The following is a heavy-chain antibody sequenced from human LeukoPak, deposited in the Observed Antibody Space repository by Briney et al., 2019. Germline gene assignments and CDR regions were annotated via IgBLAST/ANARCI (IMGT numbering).Heavy chain of an antibody. J-gene: IGHJ4*02. CDR3: ARQSGSLVVVAATDY. CDR1: GGSISSSSYY. V-gene: IGHV4-39*01. CDR2: IYYSGST. Sequence: SETLSLTCTVSGGSISSSSYYWGWIRQPPGKGLEWIGSIYYSGSTYYNPSLKSRVTISVDTSKNQFSLKLSPVTAADTAVYYCARQSGSLVVVAATDYWGQGTLVTVSS. D-gene: IGHD2-15*01.